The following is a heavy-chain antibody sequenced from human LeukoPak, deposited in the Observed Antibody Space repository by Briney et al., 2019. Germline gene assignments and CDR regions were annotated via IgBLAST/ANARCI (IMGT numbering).Heavy chain of an antibody. CDR3: ARGYSSSWYYFDY. J-gene: IGHJ4*02. CDR1: GFTFSSYS. V-gene: IGHV3-21*01. CDR2: ISSSSSYI. Sequence: GGSLRLSCAASGFTFSSYSMNWVRQAPGKGLEWVSSISSSSSYIYYADSVKGRFTISRDNAKNSLYLQMNSLRAEDTAVYYCARGYSSSWYYFDYWGQGTLVTVSS. D-gene: IGHD6-13*01.